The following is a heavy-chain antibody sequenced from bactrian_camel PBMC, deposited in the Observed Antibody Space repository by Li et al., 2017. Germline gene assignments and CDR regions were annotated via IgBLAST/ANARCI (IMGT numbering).Heavy chain of an antibody. D-gene: IGHD3*01. CDR1: GFEFSLND. Sequence: VQLVESGGGLVQPGGSLRLSCEASGFEFSLNDMSWVRQAPGKGLEWVSNIRSDGSNTYYADSVKGRFTISRDNAKNTVYPQLNSLKSEDTALYYCAGAPPNGLIYKWAYEYHYWGQGTQVTVS. J-gene: IGHJ4*01. CDR3: AGAPPNGLIYKWAYEYHY. CDR2: IRSDGSNT. V-gene: IGHV3-2*01.